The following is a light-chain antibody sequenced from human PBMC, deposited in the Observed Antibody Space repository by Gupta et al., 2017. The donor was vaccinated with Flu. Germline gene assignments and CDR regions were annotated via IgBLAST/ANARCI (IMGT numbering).Light chain of an antibody. Sequence: SGGSIASNYVQWYQQRPGSAPTTVIYEDNQRPAGVPDRFSGSLDRSSNSATLTISGLEPDDEADYFCQSYDVTNRIFGGGTKVTVL. CDR3: QSYDVTNRI. J-gene: IGLJ2*01. CDR2: EDN. V-gene: IGLV6-57*02. CDR1: GGSIASNY.